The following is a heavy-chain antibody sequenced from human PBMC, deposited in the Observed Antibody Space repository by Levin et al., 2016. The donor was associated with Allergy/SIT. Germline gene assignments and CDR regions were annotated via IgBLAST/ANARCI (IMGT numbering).Heavy chain of an antibody. D-gene: IGHD1-20*01. J-gene: IGHJ6*02. CDR3: AKGNRYNWFLDV. V-gene: IGHV3-53*05. Sequence: GESLKISCAASGFTVSSNYMSWVRQAPGKGLEWVSLIYSGGSTYYADSVKGRFTISRDNSKNSLYLQMNSLRTEDTALYYCAKGNRYNWFLDVWGQGTTVTVSS. CDR1: GFTVSSNY. CDR2: IYSGGST.